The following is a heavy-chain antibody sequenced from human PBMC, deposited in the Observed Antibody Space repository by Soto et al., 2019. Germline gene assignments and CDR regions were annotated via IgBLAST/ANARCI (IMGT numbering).Heavy chain of an antibody. D-gene: IGHD3-10*01. V-gene: IGHV3-30*18. CDR3: AKSGPTIQMNYYYYGMHV. Sequence: QVQLVESGGGVVQPGRSLRLSCAASGFTFSSYGMHWVRQAPGKGLEWVAIMSYDGNNKYYADSVKGRFTISRDNAKNTLYLQMNSLRAEDTAVYYCAKSGPTIQMNYYYYGMHVWGQGTTVTVSS. CDR1: GFTFSSYG. CDR2: MSYDGNNK. J-gene: IGHJ6*02.